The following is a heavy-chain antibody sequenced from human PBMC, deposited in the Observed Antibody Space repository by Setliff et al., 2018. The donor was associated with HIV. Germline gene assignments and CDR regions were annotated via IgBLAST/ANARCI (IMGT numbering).Heavy chain of an antibody. Sequence: SETLSLTCSISGGSISFYYWNWLRQTPGKGLEWIAYTFDNGNTHYNPSLESRVTLSVDTSKNQISLKLSSVTAADTAVYYCARGGSYDTFDYWGQGTLVTVPQ. CDR2: TFDNGNT. D-gene: IGHD3-22*01. V-gene: IGHV4-59*12. CDR3: ARGGSYDTFDY. J-gene: IGHJ4*02. CDR1: GGSISFYY.